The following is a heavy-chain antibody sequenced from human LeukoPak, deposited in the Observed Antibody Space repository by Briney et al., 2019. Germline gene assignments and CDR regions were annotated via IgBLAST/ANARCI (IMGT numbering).Heavy chain of an antibody. V-gene: IGHV4-4*03. J-gene: IGHJ4*02. Sequence: PGTLSLTCGVSGGSISGTNWWSWVRQPPGQGLEWIGEISLAGQTNYNPSLNGRVTMSLDKSSNQLSLHLTSVTAADTATYYCSRESGPFCPFGYWGQGTLVIVSS. D-gene: IGHD1-26*01. CDR3: SRESGPFCPFGY. CDR1: GGSISGTNW. CDR2: ISLAGQT.